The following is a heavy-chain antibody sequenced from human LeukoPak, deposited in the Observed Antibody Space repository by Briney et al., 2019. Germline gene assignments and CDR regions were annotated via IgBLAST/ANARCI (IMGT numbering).Heavy chain of an antibody. J-gene: IGHJ6*02. CDR1: GGTFSSYA. Sequence: SVKVSCKASGGTFSSYAISWVRQAPGQGLEWMGRIIPILCIANYAQKFQGRVTITADKSTSTAYTELRRLRSEDTAVYYWARRPTNYDILTGYMDVWGQGTTVPVSS. CDR2: IIPILCIA. V-gene: IGHV1-69*04. CDR3: ARRPTNYDILTGYMDV. D-gene: IGHD3-9*01.